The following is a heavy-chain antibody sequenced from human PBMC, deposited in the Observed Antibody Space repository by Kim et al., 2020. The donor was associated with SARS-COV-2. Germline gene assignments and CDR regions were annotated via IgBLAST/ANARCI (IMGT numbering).Heavy chain of an antibody. Sequence: SETLSLTCTVSGGSISSYYWSWIRQPPGKGLEWIGYIYYSGSTNYNPSLKSRVTISVDTSKNQFSLKLSSVTAADTAVYYCARGGGSSSWPYDSGPYYFDYWGQGTLVTVSS. J-gene: IGHJ4*02. CDR1: GGSISSYY. D-gene: IGHD6-13*01. CDR3: ARGGGSSSWPYDSGPYYFDY. CDR2: IYYSGST. V-gene: IGHV4-59*13.